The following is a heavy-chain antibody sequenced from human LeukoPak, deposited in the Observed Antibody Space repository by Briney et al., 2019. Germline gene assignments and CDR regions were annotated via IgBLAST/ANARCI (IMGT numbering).Heavy chain of an antibody. D-gene: IGHD6-13*01. J-gene: IGHJ5*02. CDR1: GGSFSGYY. Sequence: SETLSLTCAVYGGSFSGYYWSWIRQPPGKGLEWIGEINHSGGTNYNPSLKSRVTISVDTSKNQFSLKLSSVTAADTAVYYCARGKGYSSSWFSARLDPWGQGTLVTVSS. CDR2: INHSGGT. V-gene: IGHV4-34*01. CDR3: ARGKGYSSSWFSARLDP.